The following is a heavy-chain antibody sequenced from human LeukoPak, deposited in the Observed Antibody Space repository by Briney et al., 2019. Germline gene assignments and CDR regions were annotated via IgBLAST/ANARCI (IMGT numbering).Heavy chain of an antibody. J-gene: IGHJ4*02. Sequence: GGSLRLSCAASGCTFSSYSMNWVRQAPPKGLEWVSFISSSGTYKYYADSMKGRFTISRDNAKNSLYLQMNSLRAEDTAVYYCARNGGNSDFDYWGQGTLVSVSS. CDR1: GCTFSSYS. D-gene: IGHD4-23*01. V-gene: IGHV3-21*01. CDR2: ISSSGTYK. CDR3: ARNGGNSDFDY.